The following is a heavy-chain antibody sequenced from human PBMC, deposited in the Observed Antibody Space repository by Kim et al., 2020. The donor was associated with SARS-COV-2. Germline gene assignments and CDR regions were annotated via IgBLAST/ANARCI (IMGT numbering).Heavy chain of an antibody. Sequence: GGSLRLSCAASGFTFSNAWMSWVRQAPGKGLEWVGRIKSKTDGGTTDYAAPVKGRFTISRDDSKNTLYLQMNSLKTEDTAVYYCTTARVGAKPRRSGAAFDIWGQGTMVTVSS. V-gene: IGHV3-15*01. J-gene: IGHJ3*02. CDR2: IKSKTDGGTT. CDR3: TTARVGAKPRRSGAAFDI. D-gene: IGHD1-26*01. CDR1: GFTFSNAW.